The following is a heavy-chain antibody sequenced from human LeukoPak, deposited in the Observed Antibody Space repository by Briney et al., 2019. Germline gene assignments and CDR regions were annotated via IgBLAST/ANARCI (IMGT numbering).Heavy chain of an antibody. J-gene: IGHJ3*02. Sequence: PSVKVSCKASRGTFSSYAISWVRQAPGQGVEWIGGIIPIFGTANYAQRFQGRVTITADESTSTAYMELSSLRSEDTAVYYCARSPGYTSGWYHAFDIWGQGTMITVSS. CDR1: RGTFSSYA. CDR2: IIPIFGTA. D-gene: IGHD6-19*01. CDR3: ARSPGYTSGWYHAFDI. V-gene: IGHV1-69*13.